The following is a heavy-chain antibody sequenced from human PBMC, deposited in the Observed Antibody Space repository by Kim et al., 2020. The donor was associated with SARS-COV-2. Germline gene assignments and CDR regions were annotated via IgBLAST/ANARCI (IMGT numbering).Heavy chain of an antibody. J-gene: IGHJ4*02. Sequence: ASVKVFCKVSGYTLTELSMHWVRQAPGKGLEWMGGFDPEDGETIYAQKFQGRVTMTEDTSTDTAYMELSSLRSEDTAVYYCATKADTAIDLFDYWGQGTLVTVSS. D-gene: IGHD5-18*01. CDR2: FDPEDGET. V-gene: IGHV1-24*01. CDR1: GYTLTELS. CDR3: ATKADTAIDLFDY.